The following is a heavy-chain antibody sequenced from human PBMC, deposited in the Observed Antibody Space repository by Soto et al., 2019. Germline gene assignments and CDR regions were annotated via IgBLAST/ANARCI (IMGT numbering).Heavy chain of an antibody. Sequence: QVQLVESGGGVVQPGRSLRLSCAASGFTFSSYGMHWVRQAPGKGLEWVAVIWYDGSNKYYADSGKGRFTIARDNSKSTLYLQMNSLRAEDTAVYYCARTGIAAAGTAWFDPWGQGTLVTVSS. V-gene: IGHV3-33*01. D-gene: IGHD6-13*01. CDR1: GFTFSSYG. J-gene: IGHJ5*02. CDR2: IWYDGSNK. CDR3: ARTGIAAAGTAWFDP.